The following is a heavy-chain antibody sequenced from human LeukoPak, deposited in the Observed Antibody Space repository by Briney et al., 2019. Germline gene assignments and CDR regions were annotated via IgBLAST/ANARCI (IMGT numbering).Heavy chain of an antibody. D-gene: IGHD2-2*01. J-gene: IGHJ4*02. CDR2: ITSRSRFI. CDR3: ARDQLLDGKAPVFDH. V-gene: IGHV3-21*06. Sequence: GGSLRLSCLASGFIFSDYSLHWVRQAPGKGLEWVSSITSRSRFIMYADSVKGRFTISRDDAKSSSFLQMNSLRPEDTGVYYCARDQLLDGKAPVFDHWGQGALVVVSS. CDR1: GFIFSDYS.